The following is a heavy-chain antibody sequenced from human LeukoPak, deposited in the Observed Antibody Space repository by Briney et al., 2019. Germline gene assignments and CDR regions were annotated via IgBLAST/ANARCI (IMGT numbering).Heavy chain of an antibody. Sequence: ASVKVSCKASGGTFSSYAISWVRQAPGQGLEWMGRIIPIFGTAIYAQKFQGRVTMTEDTSTDTAYMELSSLRSEDTAVYYCATDLTRSGGSLDWGQGTLVTVSS. V-gene: IGHV1-69*06. J-gene: IGHJ4*02. CDR2: IIPIFGTA. D-gene: IGHD2-15*01. CDR3: ATDLTRSGGSLD. CDR1: GGTFSSYA.